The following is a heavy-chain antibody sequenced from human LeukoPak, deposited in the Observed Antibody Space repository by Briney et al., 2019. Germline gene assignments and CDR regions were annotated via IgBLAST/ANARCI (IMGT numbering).Heavy chain of an antibody. CDR2: IYLGDSDT. Sequence: PGESLKISCKVSGYSFTSYWIGWVRQMPGKGLEWVGVIYLGDSDTRYSPSFQGQVTISADKSISTAYLQWSSLKASDTAMYYCARLRSSFVSHMDVWGKGTTVSVSS. CDR1: GYSFTSYW. CDR3: ARLRSSFVSHMDV. J-gene: IGHJ6*03. V-gene: IGHV5-51*01. D-gene: IGHD2-2*01.